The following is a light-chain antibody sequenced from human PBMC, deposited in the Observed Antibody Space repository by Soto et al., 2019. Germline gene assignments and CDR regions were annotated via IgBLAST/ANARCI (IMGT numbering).Light chain of an antibody. V-gene: IGLV2-11*01. Sequence: QSALTQPRSVSGSPGQSVTISCTGTSSDVGGYNYVSWYQQHPGKAPKLMIYDVTERPSGVPDRFSGSKSGNTASLTISGLQAEDVADYYCCSYAGSYTYVFGSGTKVTVL. J-gene: IGLJ1*01. CDR2: DVT. CDR1: SSDVGGYNY. CDR3: CSYAGSYTYV.